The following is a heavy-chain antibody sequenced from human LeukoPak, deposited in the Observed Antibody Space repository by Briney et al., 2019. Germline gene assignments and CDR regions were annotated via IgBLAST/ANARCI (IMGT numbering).Heavy chain of an antibody. CDR2: SYYSGST. D-gene: IGHD6-19*01. Sequence: SQTVYLTCTVSVGSISSGYYNWSWIRQPPGKGLEWIGYSYYSGSTYYNPSLKSRVTISVDTSKNQFSLKLSSVTAADTAVYYCARDQDRFFSSGWRYYYGMDVWGQGTTVTVSS. CDR1: VGSISSGYYN. V-gene: IGHV4-30-4*01. CDR3: ARDQDRFFSSGWRYYYGMDV. J-gene: IGHJ6*02.